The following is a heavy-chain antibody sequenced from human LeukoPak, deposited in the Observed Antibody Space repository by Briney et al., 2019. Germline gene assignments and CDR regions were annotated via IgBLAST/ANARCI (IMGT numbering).Heavy chain of an antibody. CDR2: IRSKTNNFAT. Sequence: GGSLRLSCAASGFTFSGSAVYWVRQTSGKGLQWVGRIRSKTNNFATTYAASVKGRFTFSRDDSKNTVYLQMNSLRTEDTALYYYTLPGTEANAFALWGQGTMVTVSS. CDR1: GFTFSGSA. CDR3: TLPGTEANAFAL. J-gene: IGHJ3*01. D-gene: IGHD1-1*01. V-gene: IGHV3-73*01.